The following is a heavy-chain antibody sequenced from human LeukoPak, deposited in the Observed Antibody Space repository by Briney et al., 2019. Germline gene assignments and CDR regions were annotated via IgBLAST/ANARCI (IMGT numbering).Heavy chain of an antibody. CDR1: GFTFSSYW. Sequence: GGSLRLSCEASGFTFSSYWMSWVRQAPGKGLEWVANIKQDGSEKYYVDSVKGRFTISRDNAKNSLYLQMNSLRAEDTAVYYCARDNLRDLPVYWGQGTLVTVSS. J-gene: IGHJ4*02. CDR2: IKQDGSEK. CDR3: ARDNLRDLPVY. V-gene: IGHV3-7*01.